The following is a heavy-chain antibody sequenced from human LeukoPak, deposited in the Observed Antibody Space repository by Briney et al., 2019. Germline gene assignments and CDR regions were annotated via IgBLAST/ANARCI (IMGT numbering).Heavy chain of an antibody. V-gene: IGHV3-15*01. D-gene: IGHD4-17*01. CDR3: TTEYSASYGDYADAFDI. CDR1: GFDFSKAL. CDR2: IRAKAAGGTT. J-gene: IGHJ3*02. Sequence: GGSLRLSCAASGFDFSKALMTWVRQAPGKGLEWVGRIRAKAAGGTTDYAAPVKGRFTISRDDSKNTLYLQMNSLKTEDTAVYYCTTEYSASYGDYADAFDIWGQGTMVTVSS.